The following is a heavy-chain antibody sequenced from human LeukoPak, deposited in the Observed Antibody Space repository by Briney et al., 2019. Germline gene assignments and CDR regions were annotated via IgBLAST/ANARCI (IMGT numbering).Heavy chain of an antibody. CDR2: IKQDGSEK. J-gene: IGHJ4*02. CDR3: ARDLNYYDSSGLY. CDR1: GFTFSSYW. Sequence: GGSLRLSCAASGFTFSSYWMSWDRQAPGKGLEWVANIKQDGSEKYYVDSVKGRFTISRDNAKNSLYLQMNSLRAEDTAVYYCARDLNYYDSSGLYWGQGTLVTVSS. D-gene: IGHD3-22*01. V-gene: IGHV3-7*01.